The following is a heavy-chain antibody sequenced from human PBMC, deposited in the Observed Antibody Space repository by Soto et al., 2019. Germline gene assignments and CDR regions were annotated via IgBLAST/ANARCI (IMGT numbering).Heavy chain of an antibody. CDR2: ISWDGGST. CDR3: AKERVSGDYSGSDAFDI. Sequence: GGSLRLSCAASGFTFDDYTMHWVRQAPGKGLEWVSLISWDGGSTYYADSVKGRFTISRDNSKNSLYLQMNSLRTEDTALYYCAKERVSGDYSGSDAFDIWGQGTMVTVSS. V-gene: IGHV3-43*01. J-gene: IGHJ3*02. D-gene: IGHD4-4*01. CDR1: GFTFDDYT.